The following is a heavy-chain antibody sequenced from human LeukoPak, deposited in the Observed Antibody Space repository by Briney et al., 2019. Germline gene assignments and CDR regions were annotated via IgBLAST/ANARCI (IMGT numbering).Heavy chain of an antibody. CDR2: ISSSSSYI. CDR3: ARGRHSYGRDAFDI. J-gene: IGHJ3*02. D-gene: IGHD5-18*01. CDR1: GFIFNNYN. V-gene: IGHV3-21*01. Sequence: GGSLRLSCAASGFIFNNYNMNWVRQAPGKGLEWVSSISSSSSYIYYADSVKGRFTISRDNAKNSLYLQMNSLRAEDTAVYYYARGRHSYGRDAFDIWGQGTMVTVSS.